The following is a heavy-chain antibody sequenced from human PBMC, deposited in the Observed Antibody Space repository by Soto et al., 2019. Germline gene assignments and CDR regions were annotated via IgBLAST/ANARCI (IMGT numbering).Heavy chain of an antibody. D-gene: IGHD6-19*01. V-gene: IGHV4-39*01. CDR3: ARRAVISEGDY. CDR2: IYYSGST. CDR1: GGSISSSSYY. J-gene: IGHJ4*02. Sequence: QLQLQESGPGLVKPSETLSLTCTVSGGSISSSSYYWGWIRQPPGKGLEWIGSIYYSGSTYYNPSLKSRVTISVDTSKNQFSLKLSSVTAADTAVYYCARRAVISEGDYWGQGTLVTVSS.